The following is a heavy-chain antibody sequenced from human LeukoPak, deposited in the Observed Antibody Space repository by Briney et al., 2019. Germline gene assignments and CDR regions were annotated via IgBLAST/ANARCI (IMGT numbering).Heavy chain of an antibody. J-gene: IGHJ5*02. CDR3: ARDFGVIRRS. Sequence: GGSLRLSCAASGFTFSDHYMDWVRQAPGKGLEWVGRTRNKANSYTTEYAASVKGKFTISRDDSKNTLFLQMSSLRPEDTAVYYCARDFGVIRRSWGQGTLVSVSS. D-gene: IGHD3-3*01. CDR2: TRNKANSYTT. CDR1: GFTFSDHY. V-gene: IGHV3-72*01.